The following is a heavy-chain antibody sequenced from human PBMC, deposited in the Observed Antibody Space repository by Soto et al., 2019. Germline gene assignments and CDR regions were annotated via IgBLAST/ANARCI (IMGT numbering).Heavy chain of an antibody. V-gene: IGHV1-3*01. CDR2: INAGNGNT. Sequence: ASVKVSCKASGYTFTGYAMHWVRQAPGQRLEWMGWINAGNGNTKYSQKFQGRVTITTDTSTGTAYMELMSLKSDDTAVYYCARQGSWPYYYYGLDVWGQGTTVTVSS. D-gene: IGHD1-26*01. J-gene: IGHJ6*02. CDR3: ARQGSWPYYYYGLDV. CDR1: GYTFTGYA.